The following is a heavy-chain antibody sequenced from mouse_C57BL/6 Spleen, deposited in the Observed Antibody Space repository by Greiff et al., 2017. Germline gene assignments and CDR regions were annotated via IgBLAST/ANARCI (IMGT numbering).Heavy chain of an antibody. CDR2: IWSGGST. CDR3: AKIYGSSPYYAMDY. D-gene: IGHD1-1*01. V-gene: IGHV2-5*01. J-gene: IGHJ4*01. Sequence: VQLKESGPGLVQPSQSLSITCTVSGFSLTSYGVHWVRQSPGKGLEWMGVIWSGGSTDYNAAVMSRLSITQDNSKSQVFFKMNSLQADDTAIYDCAKIYGSSPYYAMDYWGQGTSVTVSS. CDR1: GFSLTSYG.